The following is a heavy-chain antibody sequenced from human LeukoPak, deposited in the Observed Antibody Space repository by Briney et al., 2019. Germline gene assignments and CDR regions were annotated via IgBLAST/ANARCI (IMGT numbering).Heavy chain of an antibody. CDR1: GFTFSSYS. D-gene: IGHD1-26*01. CDR2: ISSSSSYM. Sequence: GGSLRLSCAASGFTFSSYSMNWVRQAPGKGLEWVSFISSSSSYMYYADAVKGRFTIARDNAKNSLYLQMNSLRAADTAVYYCARDDGSYFAFDIWGQGTMVTVS. J-gene: IGHJ3*02. CDR3: ARDDGSYFAFDI. V-gene: IGHV3-21*01.